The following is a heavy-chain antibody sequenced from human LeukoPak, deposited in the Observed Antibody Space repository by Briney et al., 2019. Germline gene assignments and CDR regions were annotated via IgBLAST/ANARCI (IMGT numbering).Heavy chain of an antibody. Sequence: PSETLSLTCTVSGDSISSGYYWGWIRQPPGKGLEWIGSIYHSGSTYYNPSVVSRVTISVDTSKNQFSLKLSSVTAADTAVYYCARDRRRDTDGYYYSWFDPWGQGTLVTVSS. CDR1: GDSISSGYY. CDR3: ARDRRRDTDGYYYSWFDP. J-gene: IGHJ5*02. D-gene: IGHD3-3*01. CDR2: IYHSGST. V-gene: IGHV4-38-2*02.